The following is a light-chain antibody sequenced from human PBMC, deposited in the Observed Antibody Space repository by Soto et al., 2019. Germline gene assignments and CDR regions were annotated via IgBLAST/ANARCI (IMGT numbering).Light chain of an antibody. V-gene: IGKV1-9*01. CDR1: QGIDYS. J-gene: IGKJ2*01. CDR2: AAS. CDR3: QLRTSYPPST. Sequence: IQLTQSPYSLSASVGDRVTITCRASQGIDYSLAWYQQKPGQAPTLLIYAASTLQSGVASRLSGSGLETYSTHLSSSMQREDFATYYYQLRTSYPPSTLGQGNKLEV.